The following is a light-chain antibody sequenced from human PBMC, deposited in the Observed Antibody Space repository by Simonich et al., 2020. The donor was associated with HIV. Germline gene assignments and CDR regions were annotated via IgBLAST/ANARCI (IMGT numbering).Light chain of an antibody. Sequence: QSVLTQPPAASGTPGQRVTISCSASSSDIGTNTVNWYQQLPGTTPKLLIYSNILRPSGVPDRFSGSKSGTSASLAISGLQSDDEADYYCAAWFDSLNGHVVFGGGTKLTVL. CDR2: SNI. CDR3: AAWFDSLNGHVV. CDR1: SSDIGTNT. V-gene: IGLV1-44*01. J-gene: IGLJ2*01.